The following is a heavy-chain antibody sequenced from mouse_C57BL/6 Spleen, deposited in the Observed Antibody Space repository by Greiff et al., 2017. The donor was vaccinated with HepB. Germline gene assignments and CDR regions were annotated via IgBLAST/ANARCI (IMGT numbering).Heavy chain of an antibody. CDR1: GYTFTDYE. V-gene: IGHV1-15*01. CDR2: IDPETGGT. D-gene: IGHD1-1*01. Sequence: QVQLQQSGAELVRPGASVTLSCKASGYTFTDYEMHWVKQTPVHGLEWIGAIDPETGGTAYNQKFKGKAILTADKSSSTAYMELRSLTSEDSAVYYCTGWSFITTVIDYWGQGTTLTVSS. J-gene: IGHJ2*01. CDR3: TGWSFITTVIDY.